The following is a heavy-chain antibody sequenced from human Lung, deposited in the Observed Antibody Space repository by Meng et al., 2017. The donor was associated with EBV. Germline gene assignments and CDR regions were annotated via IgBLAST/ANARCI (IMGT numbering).Heavy chain of an antibody. Sequence: QVQRQESGPGLVKPSQTLSLTCTVSGGSISSGDYYWSWIRQPPGKGLEWIGYIYYSGSTHYNPSLKSRVTISVDTSKNQFSLSLNSVTAADTAVYYCARGGTSSAPFDYWGQGALVTVSS. CDR2: IYYSGST. D-gene: IGHD2-2*01. CDR1: GGSISSGDYY. V-gene: IGHV4-30-4*01. J-gene: IGHJ4*02. CDR3: ARGGTSSAPFDY.